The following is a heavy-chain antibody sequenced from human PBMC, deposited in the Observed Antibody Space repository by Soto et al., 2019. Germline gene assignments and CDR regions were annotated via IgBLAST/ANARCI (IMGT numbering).Heavy chain of an antibody. V-gene: IGHV4-59*01. CDR3: ARVYSSGWIYYYGMDV. D-gene: IGHD6-19*01. Sequence: PSETLSLTCTVSGGSLSSYYWTWIRQPPGKGLEWIGYVYYSGNTNYNPSLKSRVTISVDTSKNQFSLKLGSVTAADTAVYYCARVYSSGWIYYYGMDVWGQGTTVTVSS. CDR1: GGSLSSYY. CDR2: VYYSGNT. J-gene: IGHJ6*02.